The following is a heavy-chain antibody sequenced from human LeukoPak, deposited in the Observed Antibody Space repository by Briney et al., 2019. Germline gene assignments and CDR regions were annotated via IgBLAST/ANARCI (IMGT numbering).Heavy chain of an antibody. CDR1: GFTFDDYA. J-gene: IGHJ3*02. D-gene: IGHD4-17*01. Sequence: GGSLRFSCAASGFTFDDYAMHWVRQAPGKGLEWVSGISWNSGSIGYADSVKGRFTISRDNAKNSLYLQMNSLRAEDTALYYCAKDSLLTVTMGAFDIWGQGTMVTVSS. CDR2: ISWNSGSI. V-gene: IGHV3-9*01. CDR3: AKDSLLTVTMGAFDI.